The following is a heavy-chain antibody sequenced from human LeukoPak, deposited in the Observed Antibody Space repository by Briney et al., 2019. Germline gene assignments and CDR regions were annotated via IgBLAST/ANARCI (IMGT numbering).Heavy chain of an antibody. CDR1: GGSISSSSYY. V-gene: IGHV4-39*07. J-gene: IGHJ4*02. CDR2: INHSGST. Sequence: SETLSLTCIVSGGSISSSSYYWSWIRQPPGKGLEWIGEINHSGSTNYNPSLKSRVTISVDTSKNQFSLKLSSVTAADTAVYYCARRPRWLQYYFDYWGQGTLVTVSS. CDR3: ARRPRWLQYYFDY. D-gene: IGHD5-24*01.